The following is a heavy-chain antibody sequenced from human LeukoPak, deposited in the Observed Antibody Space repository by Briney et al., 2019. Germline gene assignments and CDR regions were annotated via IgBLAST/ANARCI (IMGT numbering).Heavy chain of an antibody. CDR3: ARLYSSSPGAFDI. CDR1: GFTFSRYS. CDR2: ISTSSSTI. V-gene: IGHV3-48*04. Sequence: PGGSLRLSCAASGFTFSRYSMTWVRQAPGKGLEWVSFISTSSSTIYYADSVKGRFTISRDNVKNSLYLQMNSLRAEDTAVYYCARLYSSSPGAFDIWGQGTMVTVSS. J-gene: IGHJ3*02. D-gene: IGHD6-6*01.